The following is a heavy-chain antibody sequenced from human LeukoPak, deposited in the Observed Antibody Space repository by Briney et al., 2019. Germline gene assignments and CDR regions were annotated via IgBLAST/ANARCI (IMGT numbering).Heavy chain of an antibody. J-gene: IGHJ3*02. Sequence: GGSLRLSCAASGFTFSSYIIHWVRQAPGKGLEWVAVISYDGTDKYYADSVKGRFTISRDNSKNTLYVQMNSLRAEDTAVYYCARGSFGAGVGATMDDACDIWGQGTMVTVSS. V-gene: IGHV3-30*04. CDR2: ISYDGTDK. CDR3: ARGSFGAGVGATMDDACDI. CDR1: GFTFSSYI. D-gene: IGHD1-26*01.